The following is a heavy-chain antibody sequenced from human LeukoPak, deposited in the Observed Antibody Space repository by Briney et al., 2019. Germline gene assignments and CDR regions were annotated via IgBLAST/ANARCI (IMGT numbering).Heavy chain of an antibody. J-gene: IGHJ4*02. Sequence: GRSLRLSCAASGFTFSSYGMHWVRQAPGKGLEWVAVISYDGSNKYYADSVKGRFTISRDNSKNTLYLQMNSLRAEDTAVYYCAKSNVVDTAMVGKVGFDYWGQGTLVTVSS. CDR1: GFTFSSYG. CDR3: AKSNVVDTAMVGKVGFDY. D-gene: IGHD5-18*01. CDR2: ISYDGSNK. V-gene: IGHV3-30*18.